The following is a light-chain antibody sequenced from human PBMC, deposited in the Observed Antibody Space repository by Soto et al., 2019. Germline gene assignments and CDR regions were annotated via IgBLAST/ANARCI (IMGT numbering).Light chain of an antibody. CDR3: QHYETWPPMP. V-gene: IGKV3-15*01. CDR2: HAS. Sequence: GLSLSAATLSVSQGERTTLSCRASQNINDNLAWYQQKPGQAPRLLIYHASTRSTGTPARFSGSGSGTDFTLTISSLQSEDFAVYYCQHYETWPPMPFGQ. CDR1: QNINDN. J-gene: IGKJ5*01.